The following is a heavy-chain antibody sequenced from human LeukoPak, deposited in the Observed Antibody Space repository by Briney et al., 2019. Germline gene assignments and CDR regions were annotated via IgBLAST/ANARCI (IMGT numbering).Heavy chain of an antibody. V-gene: IGHV4-34*01. CDR1: GGSFSGYY. D-gene: IGHD2-15*01. Sequence: PSETLSLTCAVYGGSFSGYYWSGIRQPPGKGLEWIGEINHSGSTNYNPSLKSRVTISVDTSKNQFSLKLSSVTAADTAVYYCARGFRGGSWSNWFDPWGQGTLVTVSS. CDR2: INHSGST. J-gene: IGHJ5*02. CDR3: ARGFRGGSWSNWFDP.